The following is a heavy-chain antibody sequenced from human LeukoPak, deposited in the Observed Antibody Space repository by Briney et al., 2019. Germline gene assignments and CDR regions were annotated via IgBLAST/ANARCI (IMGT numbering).Heavy chain of an antibody. Sequence: GSLRLSCXASGFTFSDYWMTWVRQAPGKGLECVANIKQDGSEKFYVDSVKGRFTISRDNAKNSLYLQMNSLRAGDTAVYYCARDGRFSYGAFDIWGQGTMVTVSS. V-gene: IGHV3-7*01. J-gene: IGHJ3*02. CDR3: ARDGRFSYGAFDI. D-gene: IGHD3-3*01. CDR2: IKQDGSEK. CDR1: GFTFSDYW.